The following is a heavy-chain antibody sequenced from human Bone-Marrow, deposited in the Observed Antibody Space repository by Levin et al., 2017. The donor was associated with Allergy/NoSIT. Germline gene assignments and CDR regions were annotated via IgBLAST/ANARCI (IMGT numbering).Heavy chain of an antibody. V-gene: IGHV3-23*01. CDR3: ATAKDSGSYYRVDY. J-gene: IGHJ4*02. Sequence: GESLKISCVASGFTFSRYAMSWVRQAPGKGLEWVSCISGSGGVTYHAASVKGRFTISRDNSENTLYLQMNSLRAEDTAIYYCATAKDSGSYYRVDYWGQGALVTVSS. CDR1: GFTFSRYA. CDR2: ISGSGGVT. D-gene: IGHD3-10*01.